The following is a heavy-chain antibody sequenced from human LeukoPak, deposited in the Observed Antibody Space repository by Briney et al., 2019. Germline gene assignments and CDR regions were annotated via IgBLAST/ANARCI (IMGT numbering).Heavy chain of an antibody. Sequence: SQTLSLTCTVSGGSISSGDYYWSWIRQPPGKGLEWIGYIYYSGSTYYNPSLKSRVTISVDTSKNQFSLKLSSVTAADTAVYYCARVDVVGEYYFYYWGQGTLVTVSS. D-gene: IGHD2-15*01. CDR1: GGSISSGDYY. CDR2: IYYSGST. V-gene: IGHV4-30-4*01. CDR3: ARVDVVGEYYFYY. J-gene: IGHJ4*02.